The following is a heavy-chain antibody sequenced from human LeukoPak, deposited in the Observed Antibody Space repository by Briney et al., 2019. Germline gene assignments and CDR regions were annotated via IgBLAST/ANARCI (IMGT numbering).Heavy chain of an antibody. CDR3: ARDGGYYGSGSYYYYYYYMDV. J-gene: IGHJ6*03. V-gene: IGHV3-30*02. Sequence: GSLRLSCAASGFIFSNYAMQWVRQAPGMGLEWVAFIRYDGGNTYYADSVKGRFTISRDNSKNTMYLQMNSLRAEDTALYYCARDGGYYGSGSYYYYYYYMDVWGKGITVTVSS. D-gene: IGHD3-10*01. CDR2: IRYDGGNT. CDR1: GFIFSNYA.